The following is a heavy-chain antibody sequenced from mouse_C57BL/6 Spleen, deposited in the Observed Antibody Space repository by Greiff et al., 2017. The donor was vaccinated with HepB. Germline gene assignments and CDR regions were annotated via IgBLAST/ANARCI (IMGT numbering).Heavy chain of an antibody. V-gene: IGHV1-82*01. CDR2: IYPGDGDT. J-gene: IGHJ4*01. Sequence: QVQLQQSGPELVKPGASVKISCKASGYAFSSSWMNWVKQRPGKGLEWIGRIYPGDGDTNYNGKFKGKATLTADKSSSTAYMQLSSLTSEDSAVYFWAREEIILGGAMDYWGQGTSVTVSS. CDR1: GYAFSSSW. CDR3: AREEIILGGAMDY. D-gene: IGHD3-3*01.